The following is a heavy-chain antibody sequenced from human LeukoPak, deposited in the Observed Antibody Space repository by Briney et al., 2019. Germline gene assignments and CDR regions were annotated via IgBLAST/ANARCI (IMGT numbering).Heavy chain of an antibody. J-gene: IGHJ4*02. Sequence: GGSLRLSCAASEFSFSTNWMHWVRQTPGKGLEWVAELNEDGSVEYYVDSVKGRFTISRDNAKSLLFLQMYNLRTEDTGVYFCANVPRSTVSYWGRGTLVTVSS. D-gene: IGHD2-2*01. CDR1: EFSFSTNW. CDR2: LNEDGSVE. V-gene: IGHV3-7*01. CDR3: ANVPRSTVSY.